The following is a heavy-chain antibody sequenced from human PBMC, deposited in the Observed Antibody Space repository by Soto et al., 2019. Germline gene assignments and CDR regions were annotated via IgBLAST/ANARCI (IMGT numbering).Heavy chain of an antibody. CDR1: GYPVTAYY. V-gene: IGHV1-2*02. CDR2: INPATGAA. J-gene: IGHJ3*02. Sequence: QLHLVQSGAVVKKPGASVTVSCSASGYPVTAYYMHWVRQAPGRGLEWMGGINPATGAAKYTQTFQGRDTMTRDTSTCTVFMEPSGLTSEDTAVFYWARGGGVGVAGSAAFDIWGQGTLVTVSS. CDR3: ARGGGVGVAGSAAFDI. D-gene: IGHD3-3*01.